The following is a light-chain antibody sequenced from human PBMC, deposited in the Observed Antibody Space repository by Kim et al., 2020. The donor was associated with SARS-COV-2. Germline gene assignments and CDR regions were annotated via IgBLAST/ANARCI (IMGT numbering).Light chain of an antibody. J-gene: IGLJ2*01. CDR1: SSNIGRNA. Sequence: GQGFTIACAGSSSNIGRNAVSWYQQDPETAPKFLIYSNSRRPSGVPDRFSGSSSGTAASLAISGLQSEDEADYYCASWDDSLHGPVFGGGTQLTVL. CDR3: ASWDDSLHGPV. CDR2: SNS. V-gene: IGLV1-44*01.